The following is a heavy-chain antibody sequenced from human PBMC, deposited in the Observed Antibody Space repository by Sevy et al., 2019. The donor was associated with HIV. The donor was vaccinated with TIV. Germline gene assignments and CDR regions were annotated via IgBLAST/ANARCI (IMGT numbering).Heavy chain of an antibody. CDR1: GFRFSNYA. CDR2: ISYDGSKK. Sequence: GGSLRLSCVVSGFRFSNYAMNWVRQAPGKGLEWVSVISYDGSKKYYSDSVKGRFTVSRDDSTNTLFLQMNSLRAEDTALYYCTTSNSALHYFFEFWGQGALVTVSS. V-gene: IGHV3-30-3*01. D-gene: IGHD3-10*01. J-gene: IGHJ4*02. CDR3: TTSNSALHYFFEF.